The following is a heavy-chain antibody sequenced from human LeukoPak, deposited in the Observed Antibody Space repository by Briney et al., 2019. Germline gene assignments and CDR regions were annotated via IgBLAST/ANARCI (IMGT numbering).Heavy chain of an antibody. V-gene: IGHV3-11*06. CDR1: GFTFSDYY. CDR3: AKDLKLASSGLGY. D-gene: IGHD3-22*01. CDR2: ISSSSSYT. Sequence: GGSLRLSCAASGFTFSDYYMSWIRQAPGKGLEWVSYISSSSSYTNYADSVKGRFTISRDNAKNSLYLQMNSPRAEDTAVYYCAKDLKLASSGLGYWGQGTLVTVSS. J-gene: IGHJ4*02.